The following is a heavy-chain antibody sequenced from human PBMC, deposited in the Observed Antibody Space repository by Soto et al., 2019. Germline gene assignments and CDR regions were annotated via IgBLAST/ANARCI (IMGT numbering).Heavy chain of an antibody. D-gene: IGHD3-10*01. J-gene: IGHJ5*02. Sequence: SETLSLTCTVSGGSISSYYWSWIRQPPGKGLEWIGYIYYSGSTNYNPSLKSRVTISVDTSKNQFSLKLSSGTAADTAVYYCARHQTASYGSGSYYWFDPWGQGTLVTVSS. CDR3: ARHQTASYGSGSYYWFDP. CDR1: GGSISSYY. V-gene: IGHV4-59*08. CDR2: IYYSGST.